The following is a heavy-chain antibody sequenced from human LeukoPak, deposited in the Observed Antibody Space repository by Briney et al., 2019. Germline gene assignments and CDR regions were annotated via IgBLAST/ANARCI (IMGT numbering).Heavy chain of an antibody. Sequence: PGGSLRLSCAASGVMFPSYWMTWVRQAPGKGLEWVANIKQDGSEKYYVDSVKGRFTISRDNAKNSVYLQMNSLRAEDTAVYYCAREGGPYRPLDYSGQGTLVTVSS. V-gene: IGHV3-7*01. CDR3: AREGGPYRPLDY. CDR1: GVMFPSYW. CDR2: IKQDGSEK. J-gene: IGHJ4*02.